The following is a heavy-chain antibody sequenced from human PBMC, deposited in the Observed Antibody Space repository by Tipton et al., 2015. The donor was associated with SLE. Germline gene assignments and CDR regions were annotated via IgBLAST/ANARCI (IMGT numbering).Heavy chain of an antibody. V-gene: IGHV3-66*01. CDR1: GFTVSSNY. D-gene: IGHD2-15*01. J-gene: IGHJ4*02. Sequence: SLRLSCAASGFTVSSNYMSWVRQAPGKGLEWVSVIYSGGRTYYADSVKGRFTISRDNSKNTLYLQMNSLRAEDTAVYYCARGGVAATPDYWGQGTLVTVSS. CDR2: IYSGGRT. CDR3: ARGGVAATPDY.